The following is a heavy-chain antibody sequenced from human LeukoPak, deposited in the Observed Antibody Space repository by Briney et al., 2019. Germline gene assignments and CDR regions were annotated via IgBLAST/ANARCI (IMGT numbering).Heavy chain of an antibody. J-gene: IGHJ4*02. CDR1: GFRFSDYY. CDR3: ARNYRDSSGYLYYYFDF. V-gene: IGHV3-11*01. CDR2: ISGSSDFI. Sequence: GGSLRLSCAASGFRFSDYYMSWTRQAPGKGLEWVSYISGSSDFISYGDSVKGRFTISRDNAKNSLYLQMNSLRAEDTAVYYCARNYRDSSGYLYYYFDFWGQGILVTVSS. D-gene: IGHD3-22*01.